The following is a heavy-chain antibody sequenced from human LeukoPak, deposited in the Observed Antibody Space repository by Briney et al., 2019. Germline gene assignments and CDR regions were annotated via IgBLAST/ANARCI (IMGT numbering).Heavy chain of an antibody. CDR2: IRSKAYGGTT. V-gene: IGHV3-49*04. D-gene: IGHD3-22*01. Sequence: GGSLRLSCTASGFTFGDYAMSWVRQAPGKGLEWVGFIRSKAYGGTTEYAASVKGRFTISRDDSKSIAYLQMNSLKTEDTAVYYCTRSKAYYYDSSGYSGYWGQGTLVTVPS. J-gene: IGHJ4*02. CDR1: GFTFGDYA. CDR3: TRSKAYYYDSSGYSGY.